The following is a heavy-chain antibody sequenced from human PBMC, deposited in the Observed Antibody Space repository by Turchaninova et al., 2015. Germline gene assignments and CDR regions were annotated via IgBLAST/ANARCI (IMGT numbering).Heavy chain of an antibody. V-gene: IGHV4-34*01. Sequence: QVHLQQWGAGLLKPSETLSLTCAVYGGSLSGFSWNWIRQPPGKGLEGIGEINHSGSTDYKPSLKSRVTNSVDTSTNQYPLKCSAVPAAYTAVYYCATRYGSGIWGQGTMVTVSS. J-gene: IGHJ3*02. CDR3: ATRYGSGI. D-gene: IGHD5-18*01. CDR2: INHSGST. CDR1: GGSLSGFS.